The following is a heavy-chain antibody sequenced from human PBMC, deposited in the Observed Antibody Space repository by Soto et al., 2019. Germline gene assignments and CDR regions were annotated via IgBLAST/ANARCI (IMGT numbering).Heavy chain of an antibody. CDR3: ARGADYYDSGGYSGNWFDP. J-gene: IGHJ5*02. D-gene: IGHD3-22*01. V-gene: IGHV4-31*03. Sequence: QVQLQESGPGLVKPSQTLSLTCTVSNGSISSGNNYWSWIRQHTGKGLEWIGYISNSGSPYYNPSLKSRVTISLDTSKNRFSLKLSSVTAADTAVYYCARGADYYDSGGYSGNWFDPWGQGTLVTVSS. CDR1: NGSISSGNNY. CDR2: ISNSGSP.